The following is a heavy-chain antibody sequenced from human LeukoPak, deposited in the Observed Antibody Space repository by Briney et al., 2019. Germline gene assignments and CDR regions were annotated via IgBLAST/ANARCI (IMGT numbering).Heavy chain of an antibody. V-gene: IGHV4-4*02. Sequence: SETLSLTCGVSGGSIDITNYWSWVRQAPGKGLEWIGEIAHDGTTNYNPSLRSRVAMSFDRANNQFSMSLTSVTAADTAVYYCTREDRPYCPFAYWGQGVLVTVSS. CDR2: IAHDGTT. CDR3: TREDRPYCPFAY. J-gene: IGHJ4*02. CDR1: GGSIDITNY. D-gene: IGHD1-26*01.